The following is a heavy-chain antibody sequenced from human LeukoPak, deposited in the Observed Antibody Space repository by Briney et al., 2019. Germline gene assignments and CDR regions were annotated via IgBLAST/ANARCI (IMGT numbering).Heavy chain of an antibody. D-gene: IGHD6-13*01. CDR1: GFTFSSYG. Sequence: PGGSLRLSCAASGFTFSSYGTHWVRQAPGKGLEWVAFIRYDGSNKYYADSVKGRFTISRDNSKNTLYLQMNSLRAEDTAVYYCAKDLSSWVYNWCDPWGQGTLVTVSS. CDR2: IRYDGSNK. J-gene: IGHJ5*02. V-gene: IGHV3-30*02. CDR3: AKDLSSWVYNWCDP.